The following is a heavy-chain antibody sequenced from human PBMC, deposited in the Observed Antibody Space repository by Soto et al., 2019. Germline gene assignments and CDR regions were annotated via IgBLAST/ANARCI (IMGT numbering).Heavy chain of an antibody. J-gene: IGHJ3*02. V-gene: IGHV3-33*01. CDR1: GFTFSSYG. Sequence: QAQLVESGGGVVQPGRSLRLSCAASGFTFSSYGMHWVRQAPGKGLEWVAVIWYDGSNKYYADSVKGRFTISRDNSKNTLYLQMNSLRAEDTAVYYCARDGAPAGGAFDIWGQGTMVTVSS. CDR2: IWYDGSNK. D-gene: IGHD2-15*01. CDR3: ARDGAPAGGAFDI.